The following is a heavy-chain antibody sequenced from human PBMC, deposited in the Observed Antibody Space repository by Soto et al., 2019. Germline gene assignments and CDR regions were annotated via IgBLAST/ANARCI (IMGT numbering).Heavy chain of an antibody. V-gene: IGHV4-31*03. CDR3: AKDYDIFTGYLDP. J-gene: IGHJ5*02. Sequence: PSETLSLTCTVSGGSISSGGYYWSWIRQHPGKGLEWIGYIYYSGSTYYNPSLKSRVTISVDTSKNQFSLKLSSVTAADTAVYYFAKDYDIFTGYLDPWGQGTLVTVSS. CDR1: GGSISSGGYY. CDR2: IYYSGST. D-gene: IGHD3-9*01.